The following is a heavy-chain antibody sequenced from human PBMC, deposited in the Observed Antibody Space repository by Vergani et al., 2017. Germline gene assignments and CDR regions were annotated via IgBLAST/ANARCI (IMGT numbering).Heavy chain of an antibody. Sequence: QVQLQESGPGVVKPSQTLSLTCTMSGGSISAGYYYWGWIRQPPGKGLEWIGSIYHSGSTHYNPSLKSRVTISVDTSKNDFSLKVTSVTAADTAVYYCTRQPQEGASGPPSVPTWGQGISVIVSS. CDR2: IYHSGST. CDR1: GGSISAGYYY. J-gene: IGHJ4*02. CDR3: TRQPQEGASGPPSVPT. V-gene: IGHV4-61*02. D-gene: IGHD5-12*01.